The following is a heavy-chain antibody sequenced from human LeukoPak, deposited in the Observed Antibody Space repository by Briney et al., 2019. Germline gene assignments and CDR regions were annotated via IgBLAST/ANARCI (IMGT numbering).Heavy chain of an antibody. J-gene: IGHJ4*02. CDR3: ARVGLGCSSTSCSNDY. Sequence: GASVKVSCKASGYTFTSYGISWVRQAPGQGLEWMGWISADNGNTNYAQKLQGRVTMTTDTSTSTAYMELRSLRPDDTAVYYCARVGLGCSSTSCSNDYWGQGTLVTVSS. CDR1: GYTFTSYG. CDR2: ISADNGNT. D-gene: IGHD2-2*01. V-gene: IGHV1-18*01.